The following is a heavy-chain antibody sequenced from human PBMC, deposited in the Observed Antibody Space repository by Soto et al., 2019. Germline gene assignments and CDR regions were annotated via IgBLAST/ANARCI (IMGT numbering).Heavy chain of an antibody. CDR1: GFTFSSYA. CDR3: AKDQGCSGGSCYRSLSY. CDR2: ISGSGGTT. J-gene: IGHJ4*02. Sequence: EVQLLESGGGLVQPGGSLRLSCAASGFTFSSYAMSWVRQAPGKGLEWVSGISGSGGTTDYADSGKGRFTISRDNTKNTLYLQMNSLRAEDTAVYYCAKDQGCSGGSCYRSLSYWGQGTLVTVSS. V-gene: IGHV3-23*01. D-gene: IGHD2-15*01.